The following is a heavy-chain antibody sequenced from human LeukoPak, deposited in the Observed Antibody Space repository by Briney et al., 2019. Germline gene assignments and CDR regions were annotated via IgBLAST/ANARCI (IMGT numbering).Heavy chain of an antibody. CDR2: IYHNGRT. CDR1: GGSISSGDYY. J-gene: IGHJ4*02. Sequence: PSQTLSLTCTVSGGSISSGDYYWSWIRQPPGKGLEWIGYIYHNGRTYHNPSLKSRVTISVDTSKNQFSLKLSSVTAADTAVYYCARREDFDWLSPFDYWGQGTLVTVSS. D-gene: IGHD3-9*01. V-gene: IGHV4-30-2*01. CDR3: ARREDFDWLSPFDY.